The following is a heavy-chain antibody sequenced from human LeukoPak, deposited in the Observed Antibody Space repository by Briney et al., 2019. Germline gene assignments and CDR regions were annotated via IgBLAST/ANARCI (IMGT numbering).Heavy chain of an antibody. V-gene: IGHV4-4*02. CDR1: GGPISRSNW. J-gene: IGHJ3*02. Sequence: SGTLSLTCAVSGGPISRSNWWSRVRQPPGKGLEWIGEIYYCGSTNYHPSLKSRVTISVDKSKNQFSLGLSSVTAADTAVYYCARSIPPGYFDWFDSFDIWGQETMVTVSS. CDR2: IYYCGST. CDR3: ARSIPPGYFDWFDSFDI. D-gene: IGHD3-9*01.